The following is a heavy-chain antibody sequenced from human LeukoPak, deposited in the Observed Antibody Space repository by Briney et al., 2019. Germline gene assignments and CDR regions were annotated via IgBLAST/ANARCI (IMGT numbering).Heavy chain of an antibody. V-gene: IGHV3-9*01. J-gene: IGHJ3*01. CDR1: GFTFDDYA. CDR3: ARDGGADASGFDV. D-gene: IGHD3-3*01. CDR2: ISWNSGSI. Sequence: PGRSLRLSCAASGFTFDDYAMRWVRQAPGKGLEWGSGISWNSGSIGYADSPKGRFTISRDNAKNSLYLQMNSLRAEDTAIYYCARDGGADASGFDVWGQGTLVTVSS.